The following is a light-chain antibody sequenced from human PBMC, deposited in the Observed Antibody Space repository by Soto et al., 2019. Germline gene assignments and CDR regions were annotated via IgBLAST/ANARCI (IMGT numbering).Light chain of an antibody. CDR3: SSYSSSSTLYV. J-gene: IGLJ1*01. CDR1: SSDVGGYLY. Sequence: QSVLTQPASVSGSPGQSIIISCTGTSSDVGGYLYVSWYQQHPGKAPKLIIYEVSFRPSGISSRFSGSKSGNTASLTISGLQTEDEADYYCSSYSSSSTLYVFGTGTKVTVL. V-gene: IGLV2-14*01. CDR2: EVS.